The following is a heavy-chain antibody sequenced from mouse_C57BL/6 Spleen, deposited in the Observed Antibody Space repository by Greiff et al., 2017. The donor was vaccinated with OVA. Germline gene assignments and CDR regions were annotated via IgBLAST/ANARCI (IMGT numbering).Heavy chain of an antibody. CDR1: GFTFTDYY. V-gene: IGHV7-3*01. CDR3: ARSAYYSNYDAMDY. CDR2: IRHKANGYTT. D-gene: IGHD2-5*01. Sequence: EVKLMESGGGLVQPGGSLSLSCAASGFTFTDYYMSWVRQPPGKALEWLGFIRHKANGYTTEYSASVKGRFTISRDNSQSILYLQMNALRAEDSATYYCARSAYYSNYDAMDYWGQGTSVTVSS. J-gene: IGHJ4*01.